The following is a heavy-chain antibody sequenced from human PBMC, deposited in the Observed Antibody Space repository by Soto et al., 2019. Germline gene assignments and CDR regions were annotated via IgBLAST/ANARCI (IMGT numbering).Heavy chain of an antibody. D-gene: IGHD3-3*01. V-gene: IGHV1-8*01. CDR3: ARDHRGEYDFWSGYFDY. Sequence: ASVKVSCKASGYTFTSYDINWVRQATGQGLEWMGWMSPNSGNTDYAQKLQGRVTMTRDTSTSTAYMELRSLRSDDTAVYYCARDHRGEYDFWSGYFDYWGQGTLVTVSS. J-gene: IGHJ4*02. CDR2: MSPNSGNT. CDR1: GYTFTSYD.